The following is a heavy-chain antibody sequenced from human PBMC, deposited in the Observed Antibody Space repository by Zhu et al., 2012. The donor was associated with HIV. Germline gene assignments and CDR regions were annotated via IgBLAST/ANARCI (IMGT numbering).Heavy chain of an antibody. Sequence: QVQLQESGPGLVKPSETLSLTCTVSGGSISSHYWSWIRQPPGKRLEWIGYIYYSGSTNYNPSLKSRLTISVDTSKNQLSLKLTSVTAADTAVYYCARLLVPAAISSVSFDYWGQGTLVTVSS. CDR2: IYYSGST. J-gene: IGHJ4*02. CDR3: ARLLVPAAISSVSFDY. D-gene: IGHD2-2*02. V-gene: IGHV4-59*11. CDR1: GGSISSHY.